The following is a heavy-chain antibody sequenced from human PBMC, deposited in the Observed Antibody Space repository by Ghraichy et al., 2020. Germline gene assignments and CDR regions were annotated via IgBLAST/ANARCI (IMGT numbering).Heavy chain of an antibody. D-gene: IGHD4-17*01. Sequence: LTCAASGFTFSTYTMHWVRQAPGKGLEWVAVTSYDGRDKYYADSVKGRFTISRDNSKNTLYLQMNSLRPEDTALYYCATSLPNYGDYGVPDYWGQGTLVTVSS. V-gene: IGHV3-30*04. CDR1: GFTFSTYT. CDR3: ATSLPNYGDYGVPDY. CDR2: TSYDGRDK. J-gene: IGHJ4*02.